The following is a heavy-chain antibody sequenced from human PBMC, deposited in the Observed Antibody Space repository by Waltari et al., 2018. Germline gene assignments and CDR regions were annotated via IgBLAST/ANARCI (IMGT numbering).Heavy chain of an antibody. V-gene: IGHV1-18*01. Sequence: QVELVQYGDEVKKSGASVKVSCKASGYTFTSYGISWVRQAPGQGLEWIGWISAYNGNTNYAQQLQCRVTITTDTSTSTAYMELSILRSDDPAVYYCARGRIPYYYYLDVWGKGTTVTVSS. D-gene: IGHD3-10*01. CDR2: ISAYNGNT. J-gene: IGHJ6*03. CDR3: ARGRIPYYYYLDV. CDR1: GYTFTSYG.